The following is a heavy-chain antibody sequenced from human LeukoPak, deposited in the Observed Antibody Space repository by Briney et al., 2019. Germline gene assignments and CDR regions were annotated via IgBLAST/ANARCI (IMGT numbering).Heavy chain of an antibody. CDR2: VNPNSGNT. Sequence: ASVKVSCKASGYTFTSYDINWVRQATGQGLEGMGWVNPNSGNTGYAQKFQGRVTMTRNTSISTAYMELSSLRSEDTAVYYCARTYARPGYYYYGMDVWGQGTSVTVSS. CDR1: GYTFTSYD. CDR3: ARTYARPGYYYYGMDV. D-gene: IGHD1-14*01. J-gene: IGHJ6*02. V-gene: IGHV1-8*01.